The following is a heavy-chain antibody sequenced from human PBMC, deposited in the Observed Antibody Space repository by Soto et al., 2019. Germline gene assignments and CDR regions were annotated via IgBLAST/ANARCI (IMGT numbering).Heavy chain of an antibody. V-gene: IGHV5-51*01. D-gene: IGHD4-17*01. CDR1: GYIFTSYW. CDR3: ARYGTLGYGGNSPAFDI. J-gene: IGHJ3*02. Sequence: PVESLKISCKGSGYIFTSYWIGCVRQMAVEVLEWMGIIYPGDSDTRYSPSFQGQVTISADKSISTAYLQWSSLKASDTAMYYCARYGTLGYGGNSPAFDIWGQGTMVTVSS. CDR2: IYPGDSDT.